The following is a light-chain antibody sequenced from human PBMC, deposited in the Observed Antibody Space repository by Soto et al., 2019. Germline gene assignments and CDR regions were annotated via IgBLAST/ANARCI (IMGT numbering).Light chain of an antibody. CDR1: DIGGKT. J-gene: IGLJ2*01. Sequence: SSELTQPPSVSVAPGQTARLTCGGNDIGGKTVHWYQQKPGQAPVLVVSDDSDRPSEIPERVAGSNSGNTATLTISRVEAGDEADYYCQVWDSRSDHVVFGGGTKLTVL. CDR3: QVWDSRSDHVV. V-gene: IGLV3-21*02. CDR2: DDS.